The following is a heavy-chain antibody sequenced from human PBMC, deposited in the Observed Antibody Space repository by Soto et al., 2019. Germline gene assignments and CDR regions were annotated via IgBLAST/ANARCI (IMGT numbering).Heavy chain of an antibody. CDR2: IWYDGSNK. D-gene: IGHD5-12*01. CDR3: ARGGGYSGYDLDY. CDR1: GFTFSSYG. J-gene: IGHJ4*02. V-gene: IGHV3-33*01. Sequence: QVQLVESGGGVVQPGRSLRLSCAASGFTFSSYGMHWVRQAPGKGLEWVAVIWYDGSNKYYADSVKGRFTISRYNSKNPLYLQMNSLRAEDTAVYYCARGGGYSGYDLDYWGQGTLVTVSS.